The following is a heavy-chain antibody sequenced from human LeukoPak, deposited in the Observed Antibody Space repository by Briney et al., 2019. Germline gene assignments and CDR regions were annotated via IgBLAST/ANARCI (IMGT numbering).Heavy chain of an antibody. CDR3: ARGRGSYFPNAFDI. CDR1: GGSFSGYY. Sequence: PSETLSLTCAVYGGSFSGYYWSWIRQPPGKGLEWIGEINHSGSTNYNPSLKSRVTISVDTSKNQFSLKLSSVTAADTAGYYCARGRGSYFPNAFDIWGQGTMVTVSS. J-gene: IGHJ3*02. D-gene: IGHD1-26*01. V-gene: IGHV4-34*01. CDR2: INHSGST.